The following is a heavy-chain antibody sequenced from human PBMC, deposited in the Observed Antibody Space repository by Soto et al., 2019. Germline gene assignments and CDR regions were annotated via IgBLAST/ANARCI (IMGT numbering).Heavy chain of an antibody. V-gene: IGHV4-59*08. CDR3: VRQGIDYLHGLVDV. D-gene: IGHD4-17*01. CDR1: SGPDRSHN. CDR2: VYYTGDT. J-gene: IGHJ6*02. Sequence: QVQLQQSGPRLVKPSETLSLTCTVSSGPDRSHNWGWIRQPPGRGLEWIGYVYYTGDTAYNPSLRGRVPISADTSTNDISLTLTSVTAADTAVYYCVRQGIDYLHGLVDVWGQGTTVSVSS.